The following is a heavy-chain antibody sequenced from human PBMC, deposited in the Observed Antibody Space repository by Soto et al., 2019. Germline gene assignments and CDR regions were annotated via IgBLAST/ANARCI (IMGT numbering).Heavy chain of an antibody. CDR2: TRNKANSYTT. CDR3: ARGGAFDI. D-gene: IGHD3-16*01. Sequence: GGSLGLSCAASGFTFSDHYMDWVRQAPGKGLEWVGRTRNKANSYTTEYAASVKGRFTISRDDSKNSLYLQMNSLKTEDTAVYYCARGGAFDIWGQGTMVTVSS. J-gene: IGHJ3*02. V-gene: IGHV3-72*01. CDR1: GFTFSDHY.